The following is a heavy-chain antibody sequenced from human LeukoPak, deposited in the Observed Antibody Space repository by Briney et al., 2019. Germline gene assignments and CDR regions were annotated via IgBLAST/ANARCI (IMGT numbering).Heavy chain of an antibody. V-gene: IGHV3-23*01. CDR1: GFTFASYT. CDR2: ISGSGGST. Sequence: PGGSLRLSCAASGFTFASYTMGWVRQAPGQGLEWVSDISGSGGSTYYADSVKGRFTISRDNPKNTLYLQMNSLRAEDTAVYYCANALPPSFSSTSGYLGGQGTVVTVAS. J-gene: IGHJ4*02. D-gene: IGHD2-2*01. CDR3: ANALPPSFSSTSGYL.